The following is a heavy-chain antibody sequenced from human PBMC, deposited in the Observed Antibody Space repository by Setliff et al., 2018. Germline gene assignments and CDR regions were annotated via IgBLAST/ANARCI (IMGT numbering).Heavy chain of an antibody. D-gene: IGHD2-21*02. V-gene: IGHV1-18*01. Sequence: GASVKVSCKASGYTSNSYGISWVRQAPGQGLEWMGWISCYDGNTRYARKIQGRVTMTTDTSTTTAYMELRSLTSDDTAVYYCARVRPCGGDCSTGVGGPYYFDHWGQGTLVTVSS. CDR3: ARVRPCGGDCSTGVGGPYYFDH. CDR1: GYTSNSYG. CDR2: ISCYDGNT. J-gene: IGHJ4*02.